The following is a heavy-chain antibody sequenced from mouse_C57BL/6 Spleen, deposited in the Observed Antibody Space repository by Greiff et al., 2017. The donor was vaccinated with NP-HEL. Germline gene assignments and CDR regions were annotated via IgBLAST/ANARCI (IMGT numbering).Heavy chain of an antibody. V-gene: IGHV1-62-2*01. CDR3: ARHEGTTVVATGAMDY. CDR1: GYTFTEYT. J-gene: IGHJ4*01. Sequence: QVHVKQSGAELVKPGASVKLSCKASGYTFTEYTIHWVKQRSGQGLEWIGWFYPGSGSIKYNEKFKDKATLTADKSSSTVYMELSRLTSEDSAVYFCARHEGTTVVATGAMDYWGQGTSVTVSS. D-gene: IGHD1-1*01. CDR2: FYPGSGSI.